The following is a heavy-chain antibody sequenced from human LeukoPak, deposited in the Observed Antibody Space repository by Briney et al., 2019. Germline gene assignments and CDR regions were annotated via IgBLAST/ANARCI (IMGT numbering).Heavy chain of an antibody. Sequence: SETLSLTCTVSGGSISSSSYYWGWLRQPPGKGLEWIGSIYYSGSTYYNPSLKSRVTISVDTSKNQFSLKLSSVTAAGTAVYYCARHFGGRSTSFDYWGQGTLVTVSS. CDR3: ARHFGGRSTSFDY. J-gene: IGHJ4*02. V-gene: IGHV4-39*01. CDR1: GGSISSSSYY. D-gene: IGHD2-2*01. CDR2: IYYSGST.